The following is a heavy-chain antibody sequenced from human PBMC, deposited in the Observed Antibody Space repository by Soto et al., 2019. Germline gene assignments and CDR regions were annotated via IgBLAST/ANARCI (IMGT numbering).Heavy chain of an antibody. CDR2: IIPMFGTA. Sequence: GASVKVSCKASGGTFSSYAMKWVRQAPGQGLEWMGGIIPMFGTANYAQKFQGRVTISADESTRTAYMELSSLRSEDTAVYYCARDVYLSDWSRGSFDSWGQGTLVTVSS. V-gene: IGHV1-69*13. CDR3: ARDVYLSDWSRGSFDS. D-gene: IGHD6-19*01. CDR1: GGTFSSYA. J-gene: IGHJ5*01.